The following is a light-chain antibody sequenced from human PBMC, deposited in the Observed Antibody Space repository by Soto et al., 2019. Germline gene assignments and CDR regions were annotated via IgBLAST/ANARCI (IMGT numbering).Light chain of an antibody. J-gene: IGLJ2*01. CDR3: CTDTGRDFYI. Sequence: QSALTQPPSASGSLGQSVTISCTGTSSDVGVHNFVSWYQQSPGKAPKLLIYEVTKRPAGVPDRFSGSESGNTASLTVSGLQAEDEADYYCCTDTGRDFYILGGGTKLTVL. CDR2: EVT. CDR1: SSDVGVHNF. V-gene: IGLV2-8*01.